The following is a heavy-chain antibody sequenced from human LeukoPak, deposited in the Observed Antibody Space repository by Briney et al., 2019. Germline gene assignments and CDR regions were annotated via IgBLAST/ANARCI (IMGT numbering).Heavy chain of an antibody. CDR1: GGSISSGDYY. D-gene: IGHD3-10*01. V-gene: IGHV4-30-4*01. CDR2: IYYSGST. J-gene: IGHJ4*02. CDR3: ARDSRITLKDY. Sequence: SETLSLTCTVSGGSISSGDYYWSWIRQPPGKGLEWIGYIYYSGSTYYNPSLKSRVTISVDTSKNQSSLKLSSVTAADTAVYYCARDSRITLKDYWGQGTLVTVSS.